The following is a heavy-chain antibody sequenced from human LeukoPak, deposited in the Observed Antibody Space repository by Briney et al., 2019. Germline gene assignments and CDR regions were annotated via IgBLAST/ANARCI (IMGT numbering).Heavy chain of an antibody. D-gene: IGHD2/OR15-2a*01. CDR1: GFTFSDYY. Sequence: GGSLRLSCAASGFTFSDYYMDWVRQAPGKGLEWVGRIQNKGNSHIANYAASVKGRFTMSRDDSKNSLFLQMNGLRTEDTAVYYCTRDASTSLFNWGQGTLVTVSS. V-gene: IGHV3-72*01. CDR3: TRDASTSLFN. CDR2: IQNKGNSHIA. J-gene: IGHJ1*01.